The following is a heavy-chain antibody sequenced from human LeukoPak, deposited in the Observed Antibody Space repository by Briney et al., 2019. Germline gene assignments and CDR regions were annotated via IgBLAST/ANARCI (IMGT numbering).Heavy chain of an antibody. CDR1: GGSITNLDYY. Sequence: PSETLSLTCTVSGGSITNLDYYWTWIRQPAGKRLEWIGRIYTSGGTNYNPSLKSRVTMSVDRSKNEISLHLASLTAADTALYYCAGRGSSSGSFDIWGPGTFVTVSS. CDR3: AGRGSSSGSFDI. D-gene: IGHD3-10*01. J-gene: IGHJ3*02. V-gene: IGHV4-61*02. CDR2: IYTSGGT.